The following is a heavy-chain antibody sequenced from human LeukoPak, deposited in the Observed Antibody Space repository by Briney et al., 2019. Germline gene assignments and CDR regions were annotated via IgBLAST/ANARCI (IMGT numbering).Heavy chain of an antibody. D-gene: IGHD3-9*01. J-gene: IGHJ5*02. Sequence: SQTLSLTCAVSGGSISSGGYSWSWIRQPPGKGLEWIGYIYHSGSTYYNPSLKSRVTISVDRSKNQISLNLSSVTAADTAVYYCARVLTGYLRRWFDPWGQGTLVTVSS. CDR2: IYHSGST. CDR1: GGSISSGGYS. CDR3: ARVLTGYLRRWFDP. V-gene: IGHV4-30-2*01.